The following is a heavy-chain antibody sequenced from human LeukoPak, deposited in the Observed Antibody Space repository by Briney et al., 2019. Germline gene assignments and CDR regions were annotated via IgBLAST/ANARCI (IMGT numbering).Heavy chain of an antibody. D-gene: IGHD3-10*01. Sequence: GRSLRLPCAASGFTFSSFGMHWVRQAPGKGLEWVAIIWYDGSDKYYADSVKGRFTISRDNSKNTLYLQMNSLRAEDTAVYYCARGDHGSGSYYDFWGQGTLVTVSS. CDR1: GFTFSSFG. J-gene: IGHJ4*02. V-gene: IGHV3-33*01. CDR3: ARGDHGSGSYYDF. CDR2: IWYDGSDK.